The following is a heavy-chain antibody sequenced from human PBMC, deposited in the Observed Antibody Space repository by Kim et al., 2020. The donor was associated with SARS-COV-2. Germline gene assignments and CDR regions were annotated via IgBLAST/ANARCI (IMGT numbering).Heavy chain of an antibody. Sequence: SETLSLTCTVSGGSISSYYWSWIRQPPGKGLEWIGYIYYSGSTNYNTSLKSRVTISVDTSKNQFSLKLSSVTAADTAVYYCARISGYDYGGGDYWGQGTLVTVSS. J-gene: IGHJ4*02. CDR3: ARISGYDYGGGDY. V-gene: IGHV4-59*01. CDR1: GGSISSYY. CDR2: IYYSGST. D-gene: IGHD5-12*01.